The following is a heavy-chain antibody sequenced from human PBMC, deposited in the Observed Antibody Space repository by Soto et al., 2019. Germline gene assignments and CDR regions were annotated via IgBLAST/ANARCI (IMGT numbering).Heavy chain of an antibody. CDR3: ARAGGLGAVAADY. Sequence: QLQLQESGSGLVKPSQTLSLTCAVSGGSISSGGYSWSWIRQPPGKGLEWIGYIYHSGSTYYNPYRKSRVTISVDRSKNQFSRKLSSVAAADTAVYYCARAGGLGAVAADYWGQGTLVTVSS. CDR2: IYHSGST. CDR1: GGSISSGGYS. V-gene: IGHV4-30-2*01. J-gene: IGHJ4*02. D-gene: IGHD6-19*01.